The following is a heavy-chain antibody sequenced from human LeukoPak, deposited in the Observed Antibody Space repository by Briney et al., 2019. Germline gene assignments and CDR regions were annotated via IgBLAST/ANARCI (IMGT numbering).Heavy chain of an antibody. D-gene: IGHD3-10*01. CDR2: ISSSGSTM. CDR1: GFTFSTLE. J-gene: IGHJ4*02. CDR3: ARGRFGLD. V-gene: IGHV3-48*03. Sequence: QPGGSLRLSCAASGFTFSTLEMTWVRQAPGKGLEWVSYISSSGSTMYYADSVKGRFTISRDNAKNSLYLQMNSLRVEDTAIYHCARGRFGLDWGQGTLVTVSS.